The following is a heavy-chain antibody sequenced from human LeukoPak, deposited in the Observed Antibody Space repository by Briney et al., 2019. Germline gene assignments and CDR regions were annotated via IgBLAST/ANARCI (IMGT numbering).Heavy chain of an antibody. V-gene: IGHV3-11*01. J-gene: IGHJ6*03. CDR1: VFTFSDYY. CDR2: ISSSGSSI. D-gene: IGHD6-6*01. Sequence: GGSLRLSCAASVFTFSDYYMSWIRQAPGKGLEWVSYISSSGSSIYYADSVKGRFTISRDNAKNSLYLQMDSLRAEDTAVYYCARDLSYRSWTSSMDVWGKGTTVTISS. CDR3: ARDLSYRSWTSSMDV.